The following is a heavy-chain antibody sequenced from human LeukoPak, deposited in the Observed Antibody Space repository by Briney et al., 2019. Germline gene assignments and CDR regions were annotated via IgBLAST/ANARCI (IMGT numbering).Heavy chain of an antibody. CDR3: ARAPQHSSYEFDY. V-gene: IGHV3-53*01. CDR2: IYSGGST. CDR1: GFTVSSNY. Sequence: GGSLRLSCAASGFTVSSNYMSWVRQAPGKGLEWVSIIYSGGSTYYADSVKGRFTISRDNSKNTLYLQMNSLRAEDTAVYYCARAPQHSSYEFDYWGQGTLVTVSS. D-gene: IGHD2-21*01. J-gene: IGHJ4*02.